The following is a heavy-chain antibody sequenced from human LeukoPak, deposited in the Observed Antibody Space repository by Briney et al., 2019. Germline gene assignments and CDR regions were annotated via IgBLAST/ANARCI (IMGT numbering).Heavy chain of an antibody. CDR1: GFTFSNYW. V-gene: IGHV3-74*01. CDR3: ASTETGYYFDY. J-gene: IGHJ4*02. Sequence: PGGSLRLSCAASGFTFSNYWMHWVRQAPGKGLVWVSRINSDGSSTNYADSVKGRFTISRDNAKNMLYLQMNSLRAEDTAVYYCASTETGYYFDYWGQGILVTVSS. D-gene: IGHD4-17*01. CDR2: INSDGSST.